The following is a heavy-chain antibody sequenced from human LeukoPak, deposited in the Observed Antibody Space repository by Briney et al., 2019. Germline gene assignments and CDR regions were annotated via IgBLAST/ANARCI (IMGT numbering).Heavy chain of an antibody. D-gene: IGHD3-3*01. CDR3: ARDHDYDFWSGYLTPGASDI. CDR2: ISSNGGST. Sequence: QPGGSLLLSCAASGFTFSNYEMNWGRQAPGKGLEYVSAISSNGGSTYYANSVKGRFTISRGNSKNTLYLQMGSLRAEDMAVYYCARDHDYDFWSGYLTPGASDIWGQGTMVTVSS. J-gene: IGHJ3*02. V-gene: IGHV3-64*01. CDR1: GFTFSNYE.